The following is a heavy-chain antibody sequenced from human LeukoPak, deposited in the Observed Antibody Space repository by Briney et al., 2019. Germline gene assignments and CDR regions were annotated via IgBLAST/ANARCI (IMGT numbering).Heavy chain of an antibody. Sequence: PGGSLRLSCAASGFTFSSYAMSWVRQAPGKGLEWVSAISGSGGSTYYADSVKGRFTISRDNSKNTLYLQMNSLRAEDTAVYYCARETLLLWFGEPHYFDYWGQGTLVTVSS. V-gene: IGHV3-23*01. CDR3: ARETLLLWFGEPHYFDY. CDR1: GFTFSSYA. J-gene: IGHJ4*02. CDR2: ISGSGGST. D-gene: IGHD3-10*01.